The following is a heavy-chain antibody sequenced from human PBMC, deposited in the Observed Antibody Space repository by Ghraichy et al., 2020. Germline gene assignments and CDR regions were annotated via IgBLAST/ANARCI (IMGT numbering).Heavy chain of an antibody. Sequence: GGSLRLSCAASGFALSDYSMHWVRQAPGKGLLWVSRIKSDGTDRTYADSVKGRFTISRDNAKNTLYLQMNSLRAEDTAVYYCAREYCRGGRCFFGTGGSHFDYWGQGILVTVSS. CDR2: IKSDGTDR. CDR3: AREYCRGGRCFFGTGGSHFDY. CDR1: GFALSDYS. V-gene: IGHV3-74*01. J-gene: IGHJ4*02. D-gene: IGHD2-15*01.